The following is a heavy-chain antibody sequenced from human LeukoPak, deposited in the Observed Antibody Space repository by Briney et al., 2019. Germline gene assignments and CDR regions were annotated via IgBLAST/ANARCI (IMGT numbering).Heavy chain of an antibody. CDR1: GFTFTSSA. CDR3: AADGYYGSGSYY. Sequence: SVKVSCKASGFTFTSSATQWVRQARGQRLEWIGWIVVGSGNTNYAQKFQERVTITRDMSTSTAYMELSSLRSEDTAVYYCAADGYYGSGSYYWGQGTLVTVSS. CDR2: IVVGSGNT. D-gene: IGHD3-10*01. V-gene: IGHV1-58*02. J-gene: IGHJ4*02.